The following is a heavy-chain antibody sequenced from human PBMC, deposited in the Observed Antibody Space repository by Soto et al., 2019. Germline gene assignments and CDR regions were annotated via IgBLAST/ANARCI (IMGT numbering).Heavy chain of an antibody. D-gene: IGHD5-18*01. CDR1: GYTLTSYG. CDR2: ISAYNGNT. Sequence: AKVSCKASGYTLTSYGISWVRQATGQGLEWMRWISAYNGNTNYAQKLQGRVTMTTDTSTSTAYMELRSLRSDDTAVYYCARTGSTGYSYGSLDYWGQGTLVTVSS. V-gene: IGHV1-18*01. CDR3: ARTGSTGYSYGSLDY. J-gene: IGHJ4*02.